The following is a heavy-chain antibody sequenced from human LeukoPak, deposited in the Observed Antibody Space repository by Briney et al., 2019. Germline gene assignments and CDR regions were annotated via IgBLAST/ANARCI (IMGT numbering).Heavy chain of an antibody. CDR1: GYTFTSYG. CDR3: ARGALCSGGSCYSVWFDP. D-gene: IGHD2-15*01. CDR2: ISAYNGNT. Sequence: ASVKVSCKASGYTFTSYGISWVRQAPGQGLEWMGWISAYNGNTNYAQKLQGRVTMTTDTSTSTAYMELRSLRSDDTAVYYCARGALCSGGSCYSVWFDPWGQGTLVTVSS. J-gene: IGHJ5*02. V-gene: IGHV1-18*01.